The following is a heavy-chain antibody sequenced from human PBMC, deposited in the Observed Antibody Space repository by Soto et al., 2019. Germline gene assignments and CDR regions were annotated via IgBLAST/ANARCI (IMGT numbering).Heavy chain of an antibody. Sequence: QVQLVQSGAEVKKPGASVKVSCKASGYTFTSYAMHWVRQAPGQRLEWMGWINAGNGNTKYSQKFQGRVTITRDTSASTAYMELSSPRSEDTAVYYCARGYSSSWYPTPPDDYWGQGTLVTVSA. CDR2: INAGNGNT. D-gene: IGHD6-13*01. J-gene: IGHJ4*02. CDR3: ARGYSSSWYPTPPDDY. V-gene: IGHV1-3*01. CDR1: GYTFTSYA.